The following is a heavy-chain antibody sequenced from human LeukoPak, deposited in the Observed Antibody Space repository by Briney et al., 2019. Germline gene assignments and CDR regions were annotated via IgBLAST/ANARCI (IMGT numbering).Heavy chain of an antibody. D-gene: IGHD3-10*01. J-gene: IGHJ6*03. CDR3: ARREVLWFGESQSYYMDV. CDR2: INHSGST. Sequence: SETLSLTCAVYGGSFSGYYWSWIRQPPGKGLEWLGEINHSGSTNYNPSLKSRVTISVDTSKNQFSLKLSSVTAADTAVYYCARREVLWFGESQSYYMDVWGKGTTVTISS. CDR1: GGSFSGYY. V-gene: IGHV4-34*01.